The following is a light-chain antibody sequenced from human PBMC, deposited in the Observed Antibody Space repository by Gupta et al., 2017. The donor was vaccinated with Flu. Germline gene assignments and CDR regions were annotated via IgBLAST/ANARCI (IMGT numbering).Light chain of an antibody. CDR3: QYYSSYPT. J-gene: IGKJ1*01. CDR1: QSVGNSS. V-gene: IGKV3-20*01. Sequence: EIVLTQSPGTLSLSPGERATLSFRASQSVGNSSLAWYQQKPGQAPRLLIYGASSRATGIAHRFSGGGCATDFTLTSSRQEDEDFAVYYQQYYSSYPTFGQGTKVEIK. CDR2: GAS.